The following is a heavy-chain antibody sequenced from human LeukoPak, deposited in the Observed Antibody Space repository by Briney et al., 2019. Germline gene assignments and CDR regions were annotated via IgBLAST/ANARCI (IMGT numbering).Heavy chain of an antibody. Sequence: EASVKVSCKASGGTFSSYAISWVRQATGQGLEWMGWMNPNSGNTGYAQKFQGRVTMTRNTSISTAYMELSSLRSEDTAVYYCARVMRESTVVVPAATGKYYFDYWGQGTLVTVSS. D-gene: IGHD2-2*01. CDR3: ARVMRESTVVVPAATGKYYFDY. CDR1: GGTFSSYA. J-gene: IGHJ4*02. V-gene: IGHV1-8*02. CDR2: MNPNSGNT.